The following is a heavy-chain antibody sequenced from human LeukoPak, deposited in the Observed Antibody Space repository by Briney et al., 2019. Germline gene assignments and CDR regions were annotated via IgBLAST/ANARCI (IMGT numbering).Heavy chain of an antibody. D-gene: IGHD3-16*02. Sequence: GGSLRLSCAASGVTFSSYEMNWGRQAPGKGLEWVSYISSSGSTIYYADSVKGRFTISRDNAKNSLYLQMNSLRAEDTAVYYCAIDRSSLFDYWGQGTLVTVSS. CDR2: ISSSGSTI. J-gene: IGHJ4*02. V-gene: IGHV3-48*03. CDR1: GVTFSSYE. CDR3: AIDRSSLFDY.